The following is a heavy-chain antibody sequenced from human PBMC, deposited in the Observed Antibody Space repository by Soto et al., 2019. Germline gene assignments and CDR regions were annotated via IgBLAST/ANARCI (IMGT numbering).Heavy chain of an antibody. Sequence: PSETLSLTCTVSGGSISSGGYYWSWIRPHPGKGLEWIGYIYYSGSTYYNPSLKSRVTISVDTSKNQFSLKLSSVTAADTAVYYCASFDGDYGEHMFDYWGQGTPVTVSS. CDR3: ASFDGDYGEHMFDY. J-gene: IGHJ4*02. CDR2: IYYSGST. CDR1: GGSISSGGYY. D-gene: IGHD4-17*01. V-gene: IGHV4-31*03.